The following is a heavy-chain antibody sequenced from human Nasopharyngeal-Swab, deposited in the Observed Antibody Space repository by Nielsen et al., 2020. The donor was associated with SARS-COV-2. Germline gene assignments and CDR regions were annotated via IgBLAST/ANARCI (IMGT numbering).Heavy chain of an antibody. D-gene: IGHD6-19*01. Sequence: GESLKISCAASGFTVSSNYMSWVRQAPGKGLEWVSVIYSGGSTYYADSVKGRFTISRHNSKNKLYLQMNSLRAEDTAVYYCARDYSSGWYYFDYWGQGTLVTVS. J-gene: IGHJ4*02. V-gene: IGHV3-53*04. CDR2: IYSGGST. CDR1: GFTVSSNY. CDR3: ARDYSSGWYYFDY.